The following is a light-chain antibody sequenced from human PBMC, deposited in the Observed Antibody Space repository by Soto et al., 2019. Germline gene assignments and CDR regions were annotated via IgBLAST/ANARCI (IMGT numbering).Light chain of an antibody. V-gene: IGKV1-5*01. Sequence: DIQMTQSPSTLSGSVGDRVTITCRASQTISSWLAWYQQKPGKDPKLLIYDVSNLESGVPSRFSGSGSGTEFTLTISSLQPDDFATYYCQQYNSYWKFGQGTKVDIK. CDR3: QQYNSYWK. J-gene: IGKJ1*01. CDR1: QTISSW. CDR2: DVS.